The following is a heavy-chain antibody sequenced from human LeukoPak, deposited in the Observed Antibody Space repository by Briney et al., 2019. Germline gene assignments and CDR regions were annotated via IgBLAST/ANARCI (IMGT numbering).Heavy chain of an antibody. CDR3: AREYEGGVDY. D-gene: IGHD2-8*01. CDR2: IYYSGST. V-gene: IGHV4-31*03. CDR1: GGSISSGGYY. Sequence: SETLSLTCTVSGGSISSGGYYWSWIRQHPGKGLEWIGYIYYSGSTYYNPSLKSRVTISVDTSKNQFSLKLSSVTAADTAVYYCAREYEGGVDYWGRGTLVTVSS. J-gene: IGHJ4*02.